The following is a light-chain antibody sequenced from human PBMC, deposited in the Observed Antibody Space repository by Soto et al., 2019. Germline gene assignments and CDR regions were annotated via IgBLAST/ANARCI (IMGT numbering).Light chain of an antibody. CDR1: QSIASNH. Sequence: EVVLTQSPGTLSLSAGERATLCCRASQSIASNHLAWYQQKPGQAPRLLIYAASTRAAGIPDSFSGSGSGTDFTLTISRLEPEDFGVFFCQHYGRSPIFTFGPGTTVDMK. J-gene: IGKJ3*01. CDR2: AAS. V-gene: IGKV3-20*01. CDR3: QHYGRSPIFT.